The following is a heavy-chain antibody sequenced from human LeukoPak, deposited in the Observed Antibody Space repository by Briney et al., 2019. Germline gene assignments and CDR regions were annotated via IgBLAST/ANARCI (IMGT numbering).Heavy chain of an antibody. D-gene: IGHD6-13*01. CDR1: GGSISSSSYY. CDR3: ARGLRIAAAVYYFDY. J-gene: IGHJ4*02. Sequence: PSETLSLTCTVSGGSISSSSYYWGWIRQPPGKGLEWIREINHSGSTNYNPSLKSRVTISVDTSKNQFSLKLSSVTAADTAVYYCARGLRIAAAVYYFDYWGQGTLVTVSS. CDR2: INHSGST. V-gene: IGHV4-39*07.